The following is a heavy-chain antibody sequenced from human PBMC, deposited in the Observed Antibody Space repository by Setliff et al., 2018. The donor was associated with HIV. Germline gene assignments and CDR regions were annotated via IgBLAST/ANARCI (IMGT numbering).Heavy chain of an antibody. J-gene: IGHJ5*02. V-gene: IGHV4-59*08. Sequence: SETLSLTCTVSGDSISSYYWNWIRQPPGKALEWIGYIYYGSTHYNPSFEGRVTISVDTTKNQLSLKLRSVTAADTAMSYCSRRRCSAASCPDNSWNWLDPWG. CDR2: IYYGST. CDR3: SRRRCSAASCPDNSWNWLDP. CDR1: GDSISSYY. D-gene: IGHD2-15*01.